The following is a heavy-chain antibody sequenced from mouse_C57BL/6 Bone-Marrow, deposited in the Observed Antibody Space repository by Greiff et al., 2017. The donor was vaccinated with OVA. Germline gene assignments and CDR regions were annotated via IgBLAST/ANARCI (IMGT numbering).Heavy chain of an antibody. J-gene: IGHJ4*01. Sequence: QVTLKVSGPGILQPSQTLSLTCSFSGFSLSTFGMGVGWIRQPSGKGLEWLAHIWWDDDKYYNPALKSRLTISKDTSKNQVFLKIANVDTADTATYYCARIPPLGSNYNYAMDYWGQGTSVTVSS. CDR3: ARIPPLGSNYNYAMDY. CDR2: IWWDDDK. D-gene: IGHD2-5*01. CDR1: GFSLSTFGMG. V-gene: IGHV8-8*01.